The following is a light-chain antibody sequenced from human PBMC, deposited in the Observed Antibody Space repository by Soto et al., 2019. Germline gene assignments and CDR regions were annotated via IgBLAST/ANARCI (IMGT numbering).Light chain of an antibody. CDR1: SSNIGAGYD. CDR2: GNS. Sequence: QSVLTRPPSVSGAPGQRVTISCTGSSSNIGAGYDVHWYQQLPGTAPKLLIYGNSNRPSGVPDRFSGSKSGTSASLAITGRQAEDEADYYHQSYDSSLSGSVFGGGTKLTVL. CDR3: QSYDSSLSGSV. J-gene: IGLJ3*02. V-gene: IGLV1-40*01.